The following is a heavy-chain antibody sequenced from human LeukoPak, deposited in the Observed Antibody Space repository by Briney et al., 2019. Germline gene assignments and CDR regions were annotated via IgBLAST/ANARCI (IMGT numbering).Heavy chain of an antibody. CDR3: ARDGWPAFDY. CDR1: GDSVSSNTAA. CDR2: TFYRSKWYN. Sequence: SQTLSLTCVIAGDSVSSNTAAWNRIRQSPLRGLEWLGRTFYRSKWYNDYAGSVKSRITISPDTSKNHFSLHLDSVTPEDTAMYYCARDGWPAFDYWGQGSLVTVSS. J-gene: IGHJ4*02. V-gene: IGHV6-1*01. D-gene: IGHD2-15*01.